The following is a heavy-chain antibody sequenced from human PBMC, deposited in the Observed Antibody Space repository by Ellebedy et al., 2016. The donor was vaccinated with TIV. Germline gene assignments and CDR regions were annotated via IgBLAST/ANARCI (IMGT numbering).Heavy chain of an antibody. CDR1: GFTVSSSY. CDR3: VRDSTHGYDDY. D-gene: IGHD5-24*01. CDR2: VYSGGNT. Sequence: GESLKISCAASGFTVSSSYMTWVRQAPGKGLEWVSVVYSGGNTYYADSVKGRFIISRDNAENSLYLQMNSLRVEDTAVYYCVRDSTHGYDDYWGQGTLVTVSS. V-gene: IGHV3-66*01. J-gene: IGHJ4*02.